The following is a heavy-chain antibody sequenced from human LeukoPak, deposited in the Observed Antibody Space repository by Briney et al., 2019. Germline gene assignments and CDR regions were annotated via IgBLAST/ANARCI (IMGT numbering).Heavy chain of an antibody. V-gene: IGHV3-23*01. J-gene: IGHJ6*03. CDR2: ISGSGGST. CDR1: GFTFSSYA. Sequence: GSLRLSCAASGFTFSSYAMSWVRQAPGKGLEWVSAISGSGGSTYYADSVKGRFTISRDNSKNTLYLQMNSLRAEDTAVYYCAKDPYSSYYYYYMDVWGKGTTVTVSS. CDR3: AKDPYSSYYYYYMDV. D-gene: IGHD6-13*01.